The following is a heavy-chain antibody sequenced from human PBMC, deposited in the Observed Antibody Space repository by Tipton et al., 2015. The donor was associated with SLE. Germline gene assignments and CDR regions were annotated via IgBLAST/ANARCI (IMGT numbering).Heavy chain of an antibody. J-gene: IGHJ6*03. CDR2: IYYSGST. CDR3: ARSGSYPYFYYYMDV. D-gene: IGHD1-26*01. CDR1: GGSSSGYY. Sequence: TLSLTCTVSGGSSSGYYWSWIRQPPGKGLEWIGYIYYSGSTNYNPSLKSRVTISVDTSKNQFSLKLSSVTAADTAVYYCARSGSYPYFYYYMDVWGKRTTVTVSS. V-gene: IGHV4-59*07.